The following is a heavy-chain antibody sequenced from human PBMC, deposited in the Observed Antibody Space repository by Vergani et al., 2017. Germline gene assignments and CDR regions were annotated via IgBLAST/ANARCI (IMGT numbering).Heavy chain of an antibody. CDR1: GYTFSNYY. CDR3: ARGDYGILTGYQY. V-gene: IGHV1-46*03. CDR2: TNPSGGHT. J-gene: IGHJ4*02. Sequence: QVQVVQSGAEVKKSGASVKVSCKTSGYTFSNYYMHWGRQAPDQGLEWMGITNPSGGHTNYAQKFQGRVTMTRETSTSTVYMELSSLKSEDTDIYYCARGDYGILTGYQYWGQGTLVTVSA. D-gene: IGHD3-9*01.